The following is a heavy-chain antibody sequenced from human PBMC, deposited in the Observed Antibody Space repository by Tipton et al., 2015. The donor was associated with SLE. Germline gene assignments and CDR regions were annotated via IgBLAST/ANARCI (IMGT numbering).Heavy chain of an antibody. V-gene: IGHV4-4*02. CDR3: ARDFVVVSLGVTRYYSMDV. D-gene: IGHD2-2*01. CDR2: ISQTGSI. Sequence: GGSIYSINRWSWVRQSPGKGLEWIGEISQTGSINYNPSLKSRVTISVDRPKNQFFLKVTPVTAADTAIYYCARDFVVVSLGVTRYYSMDVWGQGTTVTVSS. CDR1: GGSIYSINR. J-gene: IGHJ6*02.